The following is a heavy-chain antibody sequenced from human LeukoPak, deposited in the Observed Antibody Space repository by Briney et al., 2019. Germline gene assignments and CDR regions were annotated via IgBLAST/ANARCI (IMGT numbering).Heavy chain of an antibody. CDR3: AREFKSGYGMWA. V-gene: IGHV3-21*01. D-gene: IGHD5-18*01. CDR1: GFSFNTYS. J-gene: IGHJ5*02. CDR2: ITSNSDYI. Sequence: GGSLRLSCAASGFSFNTYSMNWVRQAPGKGLEWVSSITSNSDYIYYADSVKGRFTISRDNAENSLHLQMDSLRAEDTALYYCAREFKSGYGMWAWGQGTLVTVSS.